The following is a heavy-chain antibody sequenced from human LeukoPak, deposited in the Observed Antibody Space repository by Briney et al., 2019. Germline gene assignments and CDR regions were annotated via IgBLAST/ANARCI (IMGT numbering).Heavy chain of an antibody. CDR1: GFTFSSYW. D-gene: IGHD1-26*01. V-gene: IGHV3-48*02. CDR2: ISSSSSTI. J-gene: IGHJ4*02. CDR3: ARDGGLYSGSYYFDY. Sequence: AGGSLRLSCAASGFTFSSYWMSWVRQAPGKGLEWVSYISSSSSTIYYADSVKGRFTISRDNAKSSLYLQMNSLRDEDTAVYYCARDGGLYSGSYYFDYWGQGTLVTVSS.